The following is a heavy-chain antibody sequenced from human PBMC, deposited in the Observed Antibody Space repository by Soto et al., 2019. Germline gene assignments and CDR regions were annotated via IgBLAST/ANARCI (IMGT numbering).Heavy chain of an antibody. CDR3: ARGTFGVVKD. CDR1: GGSISSYY. V-gene: IGHV4-59*01. J-gene: IGHJ4*02. Sequence: LPETLSLTCTVSGGSISSYYWSWIRQPPGKGLERIGYMYYSGSTNYNPSLKRRVTISIDTSRNQFSLKLSSVTAADTAVYYCARGTFGVVKDWGQGTLVTVSS. CDR2: MYYSGST. D-gene: IGHD3-3*01.